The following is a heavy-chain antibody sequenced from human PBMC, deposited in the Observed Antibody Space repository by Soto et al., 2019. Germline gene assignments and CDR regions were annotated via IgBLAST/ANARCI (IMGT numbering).Heavy chain of an antibody. CDR2: ITPMFGIA. J-gene: IGHJ4*02. CDR1: GGSFSNYA. CDR3: ASDRHHSGFED. D-gene: IGHD2-15*01. V-gene: IGHV1-69*01. Sequence: QVHLVQSGAEVKKPGSSVRVSCKASGGSFSNYAVTWVRQAPGQRLEWMGGITPMFGIANYAQKFQGRVTLTADESTGTAYMELSSLRSDDTATYYCASDRHHSGFEDRGQGTLVTVSS.